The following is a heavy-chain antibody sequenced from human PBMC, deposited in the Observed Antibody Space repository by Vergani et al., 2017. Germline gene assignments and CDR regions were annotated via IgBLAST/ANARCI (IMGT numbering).Heavy chain of an antibody. CDR2: ISSSGSTI. CDR1: GFTFSSYA. D-gene: IGHD3-3*01. Sequence: EVQLLESGGGLVQPGGSLRLSCAASGFTFSSYAMSWIRQAPGKGLEWVSYISSSGSTIYYADSVKGRFTISRDNAKNSLYLQMNSLRAEDTAVYYCASIKRDFWSGYSYYYYYMDVWGKGTTVTVSS. V-gene: IGHV3-48*04. CDR3: ASIKRDFWSGYSYYYYYMDV. J-gene: IGHJ6*03.